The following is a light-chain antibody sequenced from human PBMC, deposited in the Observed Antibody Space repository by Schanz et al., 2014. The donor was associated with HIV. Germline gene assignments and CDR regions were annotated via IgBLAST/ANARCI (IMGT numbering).Light chain of an antibody. CDR3: AGWDDGLNGWV. Sequence: QSVLTQPPSASGTPGQRVTISCSGSTSNIGSNHVDWYQQLPGTAPRLLIQANNQRPSGVPDRFSGSESGTSASLAISGLQSDDEADYYCAGWDDGLNGWVFGGGTKLTVL. J-gene: IGLJ3*02. V-gene: IGLV1-44*01. CDR2: ANN. CDR1: TSNIGSNH.